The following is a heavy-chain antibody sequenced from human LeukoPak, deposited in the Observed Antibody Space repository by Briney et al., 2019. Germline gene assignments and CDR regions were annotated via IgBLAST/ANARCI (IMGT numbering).Heavy chain of an antibody. CDR3: ARGPNYVWGSYRYFDY. Sequence: SQTLSLTCTVSGGSISSGGYYWSWIRQHPGTGLEWIGYIYYSGTTNYNPSLKTRVTISVDTSKNQFSLKLSSVTAADTAVYYCARGPNYVWGSYRYFDYWGQGILVTVSS. J-gene: IGHJ4*02. V-gene: IGHV4-30-4*08. D-gene: IGHD3-16*02. CDR1: GGSISSGGYY. CDR2: IYYSGTT.